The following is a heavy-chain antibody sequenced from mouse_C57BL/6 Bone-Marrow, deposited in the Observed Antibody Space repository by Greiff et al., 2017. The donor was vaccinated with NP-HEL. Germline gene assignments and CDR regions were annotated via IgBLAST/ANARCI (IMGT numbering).Heavy chain of an antibody. CDR1: GYTFTSYW. CDR2: IYPSDSET. D-gene: IGHD1-1*01. Sequence: QVQLQQPGAELVRPGSSVKLSCKASGYTFTSYWMDWVKQRPGQGLEWIGNIYPSDSETHYNQKFKDKATLTVDKSSSTAYMQLSSLTSEDSAVYYCARRLRWRFDGWGQGTTLTVSS. CDR3: ARRLRWRFDG. V-gene: IGHV1-61*01. J-gene: IGHJ2*01.